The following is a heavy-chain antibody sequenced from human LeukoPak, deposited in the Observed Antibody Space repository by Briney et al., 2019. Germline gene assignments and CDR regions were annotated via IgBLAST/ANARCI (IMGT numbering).Heavy chain of an antibody. CDR2: IRSSGSTI. V-gene: IGHV3-48*03. Sequence: GGSLTLSSAASGLTLTSYDTSWVRQAPGKGLEWVSYIRSSGSTIYYADSVKGRFTISRDNAKNSLYLQMNSLRAEDTAVYYCARDGAGVTYYYYGMDVWGQGTTVTVSS. CDR3: ARDGAGVTYYYYGMDV. D-gene: IGHD3-16*01. J-gene: IGHJ6*02. CDR1: GLTLTSYD.